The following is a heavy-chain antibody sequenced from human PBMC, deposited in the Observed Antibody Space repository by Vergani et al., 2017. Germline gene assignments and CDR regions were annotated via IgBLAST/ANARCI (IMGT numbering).Heavy chain of an antibody. Sequence: QVQLVQSGAEVKKPGSSVKVSCKASGATFRSNTISWVRQVPGQGLEWMGRIIPIFGTANYAQKFQGRVTITADESTSTAYMELSSLRSEDTAVYYCARDRGCSSTSCAWYYYYYMDVWGKGTTVTVSS. J-gene: IGHJ6*03. CDR2: IIPIFGTA. CDR1: GATFRSNT. CDR3: ARDRGCSSTSCAWYYYYYMDV. V-gene: IGHV1-69*08. D-gene: IGHD2-2*01.